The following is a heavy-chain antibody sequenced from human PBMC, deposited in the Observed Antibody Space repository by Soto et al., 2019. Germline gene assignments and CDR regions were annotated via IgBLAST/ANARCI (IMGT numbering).Heavy chain of an antibody. V-gene: IGHV4-31*03. Sequence: QVQLQESGPGLVKASQTLSLTCTVSGGSITTGGYFWSWIRQHPGKGLEWIGYIYYSGTTHYNPSLNSRVTISVDTSKHQFSLKLSSVTAADTAVYYCARVVSGSYFDYWGQGTLVTVSS. CDR3: ARVVSGSYFDY. CDR1: GGSITTGGYF. CDR2: IYYSGTT. J-gene: IGHJ4*02. D-gene: IGHD1-26*01.